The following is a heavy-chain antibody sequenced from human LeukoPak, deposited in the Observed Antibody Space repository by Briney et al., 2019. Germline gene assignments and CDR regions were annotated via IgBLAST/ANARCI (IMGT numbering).Heavy chain of an antibody. V-gene: IGHV3-23*01. Sequence: PGGSLILSCAASGFTFSSYAMSWVRQAPGKGLEWVSVISGSGGSTYYADSVKGRFTISRDNSRNTLYLQMNSLRAEDTALYFCAKVGPVVVTAFRGLFDYWGQGTLVTVSS. CDR2: ISGSGGST. D-gene: IGHD2-21*02. CDR3: AKVGPVVVTAFRGLFDY. CDR1: GFTFSSYA. J-gene: IGHJ4*02.